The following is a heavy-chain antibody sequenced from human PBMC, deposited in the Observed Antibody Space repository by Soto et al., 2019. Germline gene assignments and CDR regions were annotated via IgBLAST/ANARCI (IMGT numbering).Heavy chain of an antibody. D-gene: IGHD6-25*01. CDR2: INGGNGDT. CDR1: GYTFTSYA. J-gene: IGHJ4*02. Sequence: QVQLVQSGAEVKKPGASVKVSCKASGYTFTSYAIHWVRQAPGQRLEWMGWINGGNGDTKYSEEFQGRVTITRDTSASTAYMALSTLRPEDTAVYYCATAYSSGWAFDNWGQGTLVTVSS. CDR3: ATAYSSGWAFDN. V-gene: IGHV1-3*01.